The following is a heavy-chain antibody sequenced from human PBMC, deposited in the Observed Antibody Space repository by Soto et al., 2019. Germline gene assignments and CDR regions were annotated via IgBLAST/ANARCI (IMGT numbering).Heavy chain of an antibody. V-gene: IGHV6-1*01. D-gene: IGHD6-13*01. CDR3: ARDSVFRAAAGLFAGAYYFDY. J-gene: IGHJ4*02. CDR2: TYYRSKWYN. CDR1: GDSVSSNSAA. Sequence: PSQTLSLTCAISGDSVSSNSAAWNWIRQSPSRGLEWLGRTYYRSKWYNDYAVSVKSRITINPDTSKNQFSLQLNSVTPEDTAVYYCARDSVFRAAAGLFAGAYYFDYWGQGTLVTVSS.